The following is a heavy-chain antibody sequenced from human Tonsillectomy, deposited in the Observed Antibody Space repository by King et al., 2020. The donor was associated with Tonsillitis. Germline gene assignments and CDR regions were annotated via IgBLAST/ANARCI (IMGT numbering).Heavy chain of an antibody. CDR2: ISGSGGDT. CDR3: AKGTPSTYWYFDR. Sequence: DVQLVESGGDLVQPGGSLRLSCAASAFTFSNYFMTWVRQAPGKGLEWVSAISGSGGDTYYADSVRGRFTISRDNSKNTLYLQMNTLRAEDTAIYYCAKGTPSTYWYFDRWGRGTLVTVSS. D-gene: IGHD1/OR15-1a*01. J-gene: IGHJ2*01. V-gene: IGHV3-23*04. CDR1: AFTFSNYF.